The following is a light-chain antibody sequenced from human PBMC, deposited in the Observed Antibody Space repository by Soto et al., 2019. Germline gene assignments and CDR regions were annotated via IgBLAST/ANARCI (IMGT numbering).Light chain of an antibody. CDR2: DAS. V-gene: IGKV1-33*01. Sequence: DIQMTQSPSSLSASVGDRVTITCQASQNINNYLDWYQQKPGRAPKLLIYDASSLEAGVPSRFRGSGSGTEFSLTISSLQPEDFATYYCLCYITYPRTFGQGTKVDIK. CDR1: QNINNY. J-gene: IGKJ1*01. CDR3: LCYITYPRT.